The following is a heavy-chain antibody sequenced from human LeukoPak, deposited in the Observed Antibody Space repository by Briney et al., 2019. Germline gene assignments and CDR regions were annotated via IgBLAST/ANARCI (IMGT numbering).Heavy chain of an antibody. J-gene: IGHJ4*02. CDR3: ARDRSYGGFDY. CDR1: GGSISSYY. Sequence: SETLSLTCTVSGGSISSYYCSWIRQPAGKVLDWIGRIYTSGSTNYNPSLKSRVTMSVDTSKNQFSLKLSSVTAADTAVYYCARDRSYGGFDYWGQGTLVTVSS. CDR2: IYTSGST. D-gene: IGHD4-17*01. V-gene: IGHV4-4*07.